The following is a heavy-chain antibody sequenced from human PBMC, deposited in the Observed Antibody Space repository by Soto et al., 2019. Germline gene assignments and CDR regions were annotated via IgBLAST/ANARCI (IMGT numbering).Heavy chain of an antibody. J-gene: IGHJ3*02. CDR1: GYTFTSYG. D-gene: IGHD3-9*01. Sequence: ASVKVSCKASGYTFTSYGISWVRQAPGQGLEWMGWISAYNGNTNYAQKLQGGVTMTTDTSTSTAYMELRSLRSDDTAVYYCARGRLDDILTGYYVPPDAFDIWGQGTMVTVSS. CDR2: ISAYNGNT. CDR3: ARGRLDDILTGYYVPPDAFDI. V-gene: IGHV1-18*01.